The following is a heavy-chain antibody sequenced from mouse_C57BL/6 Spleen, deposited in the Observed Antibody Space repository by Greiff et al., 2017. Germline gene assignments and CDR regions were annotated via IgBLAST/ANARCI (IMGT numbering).Heavy chain of an antibody. D-gene: IGHD2-4*01. CDR2: IYPGSGNT. CDR1: GYTFTDYY. Sequence: QVQLKESGAELVRPGASVKLSCKASGYTFTDYYINWVKQRPGQGLEWIARIYPGSGNTYYNEKFKGKATLTAEKSSSTAYMQLSSLTSEDSAVYFCARGDYDYAVAYWGQGTLVTVSA. V-gene: IGHV1-76*01. J-gene: IGHJ3*01. CDR3: ARGDYDYAVAY.